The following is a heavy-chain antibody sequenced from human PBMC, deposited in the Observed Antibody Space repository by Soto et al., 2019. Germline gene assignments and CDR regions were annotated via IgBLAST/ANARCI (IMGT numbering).Heavy chain of an antibody. V-gene: IGHV3-30-3*01. D-gene: IGHD5-18*01. J-gene: IGHJ6*02. CDR2: ISYDGSNK. CDR3: ARVDSYGYIGYYYYGMDV. Sequence: QVQLVESGGGVVQPGRSLRLSCAASGFTFSSYAMHWVRQAPGKGLEWVAVISYDGSNKYYADSVKGRFTISRDNSKNTLYLQMNSLRAEDTAVYYYARVDSYGYIGYYYYGMDVWGQGTTVTVSS. CDR1: GFTFSSYA.